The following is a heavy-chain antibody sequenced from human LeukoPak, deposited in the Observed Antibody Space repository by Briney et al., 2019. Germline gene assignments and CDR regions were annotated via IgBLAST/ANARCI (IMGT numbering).Heavy chain of an antibody. Sequence: SETLSLTCTVSGYSTSSGYYWAWIRQPPGKGLEWIGSMFHSGSTHHNPSLKSRVTLSVDTSKNQVYLNLSSVTAADTAVYYCARTLVGATKFTPWGQGTLVTVSS. J-gene: IGHJ5*02. CDR2: MFHSGST. CDR3: ARTLVGATKFTP. CDR1: GYSTSSGYY. D-gene: IGHD1-26*01. V-gene: IGHV4-38-2*02.